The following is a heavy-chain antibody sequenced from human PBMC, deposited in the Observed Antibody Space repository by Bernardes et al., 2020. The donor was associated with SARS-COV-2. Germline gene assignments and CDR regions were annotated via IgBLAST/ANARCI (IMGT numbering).Heavy chain of an antibody. D-gene: IGHD3-10*01. V-gene: IGHV3-21*06. CDR2: ISTSGTYI. Sequence: GGSLRLSRTASGFSFSTYSMIWVRQAPGKGLEWVSSISTSGTYIYYADSVKGRFTISRDDAKNSLYVQMNSLRAEDTAVYYCARRGSFAGLDVWGQGTTVTVSS. J-gene: IGHJ6*02. CDR1: GFSFSTYS. CDR3: ARRGSFAGLDV.